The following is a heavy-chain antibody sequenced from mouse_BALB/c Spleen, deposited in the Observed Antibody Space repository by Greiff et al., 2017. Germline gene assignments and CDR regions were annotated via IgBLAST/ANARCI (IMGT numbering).Heavy chain of an antibody. Sequence: EVKLQESGGGLVKPGGSLKLSCAASGFTFSDYYMYWVRQTPEKRLEWVATISDGGSYTYYPDSVKGRFTISRDNAKNNLYLQMSSLKSEDTAMYYCARGGDYGSSYGYFDVWGAGTTVTVSS. CDR3: ARGGDYGSSYGYFDV. D-gene: IGHD1-1*01. J-gene: IGHJ1*01. CDR1: GFTFSDYY. CDR2: ISDGGSYT. V-gene: IGHV5-4*02.